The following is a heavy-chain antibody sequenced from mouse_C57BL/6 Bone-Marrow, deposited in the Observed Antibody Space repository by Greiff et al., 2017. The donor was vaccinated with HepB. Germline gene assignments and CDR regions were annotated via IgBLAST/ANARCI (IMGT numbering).Heavy chain of an antibody. CDR3: TGQADYYGSSSYFDY. CDR1: GFTFSNYW. V-gene: IGHV6-3*01. J-gene: IGHJ2*01. CDR2: IRLKSDNYAT. D-gene: IGHD1-1*01. Sequence: EVHLVESGGGLVQPGGSMKLSCVASGFTFSNYWMNWVRQSPVKGLEWVAQIRLKSDNYATHYAESVKGRFTISRDDSKSSVYLQMNNLRAEDTGIYYCTGQADYYGSSSYFDYWGQGTTLTVSS.